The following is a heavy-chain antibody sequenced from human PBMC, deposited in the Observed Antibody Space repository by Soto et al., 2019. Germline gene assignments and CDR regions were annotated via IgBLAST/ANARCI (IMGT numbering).Heavy chain of an antibody. J-gene: IGHJ6*02. CDR3: ARATGSSYGMDV. D-gene: IGHD3-9*01. CDR2: ISAYNGNT. V-gene: IGHV1-18*04. CDR1: GYTFTGYY. Sequence: ASVKVSCKASGYTFTGYYMHWVRQAPGQGLEWMGWISAYNGNTNYAQKLQGRVTMTTDTSTSTAYMELRSLRSDDTAVYYCARATGSSYGMDVWGQGTTVTVSS.